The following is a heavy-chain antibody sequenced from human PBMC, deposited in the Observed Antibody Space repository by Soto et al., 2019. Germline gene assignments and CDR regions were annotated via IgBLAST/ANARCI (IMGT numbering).Heavy chain of an antibody. J-gene: IGHJ4*02. V-gene: IGHV4-59*08. D-gene: IGHD6-19*01. CDR3: ARQVGGWAPWYFDY. CDR1: GGSISSYY. CDR2: IYYSGST. Sequence: QVQLKESGPGLVKPSETLSLTCTVSGGSISSYYWSWIRQPPGKGLEWIGYIYYSGSTNYNPSLKSRVTISVDTSKNQFSLKLSSVTAADTAVYYCARQVGGWAPWYFDYWGQGTLVTVSS.